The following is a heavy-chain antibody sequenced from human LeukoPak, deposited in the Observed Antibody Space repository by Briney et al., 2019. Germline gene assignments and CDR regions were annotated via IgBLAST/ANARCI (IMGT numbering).Heavy chain of an antibody. CDR2: INHSGST. CDR1: GGSFSGYY. CDR3: AKLSGYSSGWYHGPNYYMDV. D-gene: IGHD6-19*01. V-gene: IGHV4-34*01. Sequence: SESLSLTCAVNGGSFSGYYWSWIRQPPGKGLEWIGEINHSGSTNYNPSLKSRVTISVDTSKNQFSLKLSSVTAADTAVYYCAKLSGYSSGWYHGPNYYMDVWGKGTTVTVSS. J-gene: IGHJ6*03.